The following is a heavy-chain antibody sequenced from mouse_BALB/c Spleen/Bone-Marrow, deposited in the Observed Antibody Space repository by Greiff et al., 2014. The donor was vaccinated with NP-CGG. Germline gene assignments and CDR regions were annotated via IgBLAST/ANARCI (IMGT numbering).Heavy chain of an antibody. CDR2: IDPFNGGT. V-gene: IGHV1S135*01. CDR3: APLSRYFDV. D-gene: IGHD6-2*01. Sequence: VQLQQSGPELMKPGASVKISCKASGYSFTSYYMHWVKQSHGKSLEWIGYIDPFNGGTSYNQKFKGKATLTVDKSSSTAYMHLSSLTSEDSAAYYCAPLSRYFDVWGAGTTVTVSS. CDR1: GYSFTSYY. J-gene: IGHJ1*01.